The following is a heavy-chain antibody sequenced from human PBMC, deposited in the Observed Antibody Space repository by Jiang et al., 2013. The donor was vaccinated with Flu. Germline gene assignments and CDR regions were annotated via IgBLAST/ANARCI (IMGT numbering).Heavy chain of an antibody. CDR3: ARDMGYSCGGDCYPPYYYYGMDV. V-gene: IGHV1-69*04. CDR2: IIPILGIA. Sequence: GAEVKKPGASVKVSCKASGGTFSSYTISWVRQAPGQGLEWMGRIIPILGIANYAQKFQGRVTITADKSTSTAYMELSSLRSEDTAVYYCARDMGYSCGGDCYPPYYYYGMDVWGQGTTVTVSS. CDR1: GGTFSSYT. D-gene: IGHD2-21*02. J-gene: IGHJ6*02.